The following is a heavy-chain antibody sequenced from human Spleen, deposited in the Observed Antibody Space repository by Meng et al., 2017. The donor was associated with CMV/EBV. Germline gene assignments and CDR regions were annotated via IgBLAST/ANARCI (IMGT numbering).Heavy chain of an antibody. J-gene: IGHJ3*02. V-gene: IGHV3-74*01. D-gene: IGHD6-13*01. CDR3: ARGSSSWLDDGSDI. CDR2: INSDGGTT. Sequence: GESLKISCEASGFTFSRFWMHWVRQAPGKGLVWVSRINSDGGTTTYADSVKGRFTISRDNSKNTMYLQVNRLRDEDTAVYYCARGSSSWLDDGSDIWGQGTMVTVSS. CDR1: GFTFSRFW.